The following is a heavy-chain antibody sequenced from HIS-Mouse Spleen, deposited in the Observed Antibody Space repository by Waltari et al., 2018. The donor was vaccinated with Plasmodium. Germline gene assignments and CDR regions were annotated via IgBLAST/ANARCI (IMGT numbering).Heavy chain of an antibody. Sequence: QVQLVESGGGVVQPGRSLSLSCAASGFTFRSYAMHWARQAPGKGLEWVAVISYDGSNKYYADSVKGRFTISRDNSKNTLYLQMNSLRAEDTAVYYCARLYYDFWSGYYPYGMDVWGQGTTVTVSS. J-gene: IGHJ6*02. CDR3: ARLYYDFWSGYYPYGMDV. D-gene: IGHD3-3*01. V-gene: IGHV3-30*04. CDR2: ISYDGSNK. CDR1: GFTFRSYA.